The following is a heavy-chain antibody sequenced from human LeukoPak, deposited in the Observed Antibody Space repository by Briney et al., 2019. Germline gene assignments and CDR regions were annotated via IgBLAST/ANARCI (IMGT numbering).Heavy chain of an antibody. V-gene: IGHV3-30*18. CDR1: GLTFSDYW. J-gene: IGHJ4*02. CDR2: ISYDGSNK. D-gene: IGHD1-26*01. CDR3: AKESGATTCVDY. Sequence: GGSLRLSCAASGLTFSDYWMTWVRQAPGKGLEWVAVISYDGSNKYYADSVKGRFTISRDNSKNTLYLQMNSLRAEDTAVYYCAKESGATTCVDYWGQGTLVTVSS.